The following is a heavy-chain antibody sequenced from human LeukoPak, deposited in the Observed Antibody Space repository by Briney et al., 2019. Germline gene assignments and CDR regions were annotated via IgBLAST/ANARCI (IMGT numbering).Heavy chain of an antibody. CDR2: INWNGGST. V-gene: IGHV3-20*01. D-gene: IGHD3-10*01. J-gene: IGHJ6*03. Sequence: GGSLRLSCAASGFTFDDYGMSWVRQAPGKGLEWVSGINWNGGSTVYADSVKGRFTISRDNAKNSLYLQMNSLRAEDTALYHCARVAGDYYGSGSYYNTKTRYYYYMDVWGKGTTVTVSS. CDR1: GFTFDDYG. CDR3: ARVAGDYYGSGSYYNTKTRYYYYMDV.